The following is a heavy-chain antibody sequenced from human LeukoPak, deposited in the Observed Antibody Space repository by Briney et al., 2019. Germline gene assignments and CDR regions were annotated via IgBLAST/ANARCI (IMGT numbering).Heavy chain of an antibody. CDR2: IYYSGST. CDR3: ARLTRGGYYYVGY. D-gene: IGHD2-21*01. Sequence: RPSETLSLTCTVSGVSISSGGYYWGWIRQPPGKGLEWIGSIYYSGSTYYNPSLKSRVTIFVDTSKNQFSLKLSSVTAADTAVYYCARLTRGGYYYVGYWGQGTLVTVSS. CDR1: GVSISSGGYY. J-gene: IGHJ4*02. V-gene: IGHV4-39*01.